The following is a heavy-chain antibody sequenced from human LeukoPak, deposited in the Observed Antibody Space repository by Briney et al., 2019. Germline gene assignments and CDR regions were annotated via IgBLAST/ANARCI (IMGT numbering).Heavy chain of an antibody. CDR3: ACVIGAAGKFYYFDY. CDR1: GFTFSSYA. D-gene: IGHD6-13*01. J-gene: IGHJ4*02. Sequence: GGSLRLSCAASGFTFSSYAMSWVRQAPGKGLEWVSAISGSGGSTYYADSVKGRFTISRDNSKNTLYLQMNSLRAEDTPVYYCACVIGAAGKFYYFDYWGQGTLVTVSS. CDR2: ISGSGGST. V-gene: IGHV3-23*01.